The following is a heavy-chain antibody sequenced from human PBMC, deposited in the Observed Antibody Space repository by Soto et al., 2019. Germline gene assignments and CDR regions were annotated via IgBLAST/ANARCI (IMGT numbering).Heavy chain of an antibody. CDR3: ARIAAADPKLYYYYYGMDV. V-gene: IGHV5-51*01. Sequence: PGESLKISCKGSGYSFTSYWIGWVRQMPGKGLEWMGIIYPGDSDTRYSPSFQGQVTISADKSISTAYLQWSSLKASDTAMYYCARIAAADPKLYYYYYGMDVWGQGTTVTVSS. CDR2: IYPGDSDT. J-gene: IGHJ6*02. CDR1: GYSFTSYW. D-gene: IGHD6-13*01.